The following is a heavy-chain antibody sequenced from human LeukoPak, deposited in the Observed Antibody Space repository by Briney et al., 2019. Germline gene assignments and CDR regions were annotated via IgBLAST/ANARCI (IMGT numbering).Heavy chain of an antibody. CDR3: ARHSLNNYGYCY. CDR1: GGSISSSSYS. CDR2: IHYDGNT. D-gene: IGHD5-24*01. V-gene: IGHV4-39*01. J-gene: IGHJ4*02. Sequence: PSETLSLTCTVSGGSISSSSYSWTWIRQPPGKGLEWIGSIHYDGNTYYKPSLKSRVTISVDTSKIQFSLRLSSATAADMATYYCARHSLNNYGYCYWGQGTLVTVSS.